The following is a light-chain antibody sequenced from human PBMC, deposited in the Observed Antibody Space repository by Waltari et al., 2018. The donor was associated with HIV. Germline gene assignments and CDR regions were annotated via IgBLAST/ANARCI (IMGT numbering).Light chain of an antibody. Sequence: QSALTQPPSPSGSPGQSVTIPCTGSSTDIGGYDYVSRYQQHPGKAPKFMIYEVDQRPSGVPDRFSGSKSGNTASLTVSGLQAEDEAYYYCSSYAGSDNYVVFGGGTKLTVL. CDR1: STDIGGYDY. J-gene: IGLJ2*01. V-gene: IGLV2-8*01. CDR2: EVD. CDR3: SSYAGSDNYVV.